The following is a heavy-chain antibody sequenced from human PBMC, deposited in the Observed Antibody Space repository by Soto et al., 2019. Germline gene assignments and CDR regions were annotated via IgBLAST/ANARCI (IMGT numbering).Heavy chain of an antibody. D-gene: IGHD3-22*01. CDR1: GYTFTSYY. Sequence: QVQLVQSGAEVKKPGASVKVFCKASGYTFTSYYMHWVRQAPGQGLEWMGIINPSGGSTSYAQKFQGRVTMTRDTSTSTVYMELSSLRSEDTAVYYCARDSGSSGYYYLSDYWGQGTLVTVSS. J-gene: IGHJ4*02. CDR3: ARDSGSSGYYYLSDY. V-gene: IGHV1-46*01. CDR2: INPSGGST.